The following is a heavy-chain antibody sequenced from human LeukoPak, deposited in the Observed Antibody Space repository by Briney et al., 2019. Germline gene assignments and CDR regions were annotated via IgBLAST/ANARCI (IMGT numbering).Heavy chain of an antibody. J-gene: IGHJ4*02. CDR3: ARGYCSSTSCYMFFDY. CDR2: INAGNGNT. D-gene: IGHD2-2*02. Sequence: ASVKVSCKASGYTFTSYAMHWVRQAPGQRLEWVGWINAGNGNTKYSQKFQGRVTITRDTSASTAYMELSSLRSEDTAVYYCARGYCSSTSCYMFFDYWGQGTLVTVSS. CDR1: GYTFTSYA. V-gene: IGHV1-3*01.